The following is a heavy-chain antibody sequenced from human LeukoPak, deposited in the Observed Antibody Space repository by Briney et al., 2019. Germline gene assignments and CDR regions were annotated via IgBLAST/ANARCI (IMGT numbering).Heavy chain of an antibody. Sequence: GSLRLSCAASGFTFSSYGMHWVRQAPGKGLEWVAVISYDGSNKYYADSVKGRFTISRGNSKNTLYLQMNSLRAEDTAVYYCAKNHLGYCSGGSCSTAGYWGQGTLVTVSS. CDR2: ISYDGSNK. V-gene: IGHV3-30*18. CDR3: AKNHLGYCSGGSCSTAGY. D-gene: IGHD2-15*01. CDR1: GFTFSSYG. J-gene: IGHJ4*02.